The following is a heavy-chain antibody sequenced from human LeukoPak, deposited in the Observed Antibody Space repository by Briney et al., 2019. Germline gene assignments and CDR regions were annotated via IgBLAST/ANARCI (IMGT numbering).Heavy chain of an antibody. CDR3: ARGGDFVGATVSSFDY. Sequence: PGGSLRLSCAASGFTFDDYGMSWVRQAPGKGLEWVSGINWNGGSTGYADSVKGRFTISRDNAKNSLYLQMNSLRAEDTALYYCARGGDFVGATVSSFDYWGQGTLVTVSS. CDR1: GFTFDDYG. J-gene: IGHJ4*02. CDR2: INWNGGST. V-gene: IGHV3-20*04. D-gene: IGHD1-26*01.